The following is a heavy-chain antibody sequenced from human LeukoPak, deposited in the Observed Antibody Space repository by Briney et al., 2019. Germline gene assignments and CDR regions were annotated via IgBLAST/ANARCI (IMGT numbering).Heavy chain of an antibody. CDR2: IYTSGST. Sequence: SETLSLTCTVSGGSISSYYWSWIRQPAGKGLEWIGRIYTSGSTNYNPSLKSRVTMSVDTSKNQFSLKLSSVTAADTAVYYCAREVAFWSGLLYPHYYYYYYMDVWGKGTTVTVSS. CDR1: GGSISSYY. CDR3: AREVAFWSGLLYPHYYYYYYMDV. V-gene: IGHV4-4*07. D-gene: IGHD3-3*01. J-gene: IGHJ6*03.